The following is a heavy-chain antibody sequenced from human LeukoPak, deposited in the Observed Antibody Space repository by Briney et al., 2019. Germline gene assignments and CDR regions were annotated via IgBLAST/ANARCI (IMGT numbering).Heavy chain of an antibody. Sequence: KPSETLSLTCTVSCGSISSTTTYWGWIRQPPGKGLQWIGSIYYSGNTYYNPSLKSRVTISVDTSKNQFSLKLSSVTAADTSVCYCARDRGGQDSWYGYYYMDVWGKGTTVTVSS. V-gene: IGHV4-39*07. CDR2: IYYSGNT. CDR1: CGSISSTTTY. CDR3: ARDRGGQDSWYGYYYMDV. D-gene: IGHD6-13*01. J-gene: IGHJ6*03.